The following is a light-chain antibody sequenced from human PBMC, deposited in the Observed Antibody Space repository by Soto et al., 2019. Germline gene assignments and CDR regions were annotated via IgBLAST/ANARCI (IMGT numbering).Light chain of an antibody. V-gene: IGKV3D-20*02. J-gene: IGKJ5*01. Sequence: EIVLTQSPGTLSLSPGERATLSCRASQSVSSSYLAWYQQKPGQAPRLLIYGASSRATGIPDGFSGSGSGTDFTLTISRLEPEDFAVYYCQQRYDWPVTFGQGTRLE. CDR2: GAS. CDR3: QQRYDWPVT. CDR1: QSVSSSY.